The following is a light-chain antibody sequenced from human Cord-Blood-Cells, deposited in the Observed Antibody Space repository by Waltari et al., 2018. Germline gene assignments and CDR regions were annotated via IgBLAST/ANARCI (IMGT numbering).Light chain of an antibody. J-gene: IGLJ2*01. CDR3: QAWDSSTEVV. CDR1: KLGDKY. V-gene: IGLV3-1*01. Sequence: SYELTQPPSVSVSPGQTASITCSGDKLGDKYACWYQQKPGQSPVLVIYQDSKRPSGIPGRFSGSNSGNTATLTISGTQAMDEADYDCQAWDSSTEVVFGGGTKLTVL. CDR2: QDS.